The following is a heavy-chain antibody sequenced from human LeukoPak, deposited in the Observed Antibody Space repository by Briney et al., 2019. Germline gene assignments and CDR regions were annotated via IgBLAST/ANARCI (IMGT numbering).Heavy chain of an antibody. CDR1: GYTFTGYY. CDR2: INPNSGGT. Sequence: ASVKVSCKASGYTFTGYYMHWVRQAPGQGLEWMGRINPNSGGTNYAQKFQGRVTMTRDTSISTAYMELSRLRSDETAVYYCAREGTNDFWSGFRSGWFDPWGQGTLVTVSS. V-gene: IGHV1-2*06. J-gene: IGHJ5*02. D-gene: IGHD3-3*01. CDR3: AREGTNDFWSGFRSGWFDP.